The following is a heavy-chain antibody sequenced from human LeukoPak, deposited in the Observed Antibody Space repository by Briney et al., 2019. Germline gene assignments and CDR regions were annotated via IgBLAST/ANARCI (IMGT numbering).Heavy chain of an antibody. D-gene: IGHD6-19*01. Sequence: GGSLRLSYAASGFIFSSYEMSWVRQAPGKGLEWVSAISGSGGSTYNADSVKGRFTMFRDNSKNTLYLQMNSLRAEDTAVYFFAKNRYQWPIDFDYWGQGTLVTVSS. V-gene: IGHV3-23*01. CDR2: ISGSGGST. J-gene: IGHJ4*02. CDR3: AKNRYQWPIDFDY. CDR1: GFIFSSYE.